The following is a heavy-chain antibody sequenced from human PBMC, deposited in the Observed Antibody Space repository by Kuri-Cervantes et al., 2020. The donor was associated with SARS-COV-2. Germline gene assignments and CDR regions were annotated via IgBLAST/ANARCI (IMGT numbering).Heavy chain of an antibody. CDR3: ARSHTLYGGNSSPWDY. CDR2: INTYNGNT. Sequence: ASVKVSCKASGYTFTSYGVSWVRQAPGRGLQWVGSINTYNGNTNYAQILQGRVTMTTDTSTNTAFMELRGLRSFDTAVYYCARSHTLYGGNSSPWDYWGQGTLVIVSS. CDR1: GYTFTSYG. J-gene: IGHJ4*02. V-gene: IGHV1-18*01. D-gene: IGHD4-23*01.